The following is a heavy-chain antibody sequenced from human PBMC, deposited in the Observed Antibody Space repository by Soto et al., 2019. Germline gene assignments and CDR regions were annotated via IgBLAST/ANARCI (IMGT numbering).Heavy chain of an antibody. Sequence: QVQLQQWGAGLLKPSETLSLTCAVYGGSFSGYYWSWIRQPPGKGLEWIGEINHSGSTNYNPSLKSRVTIAVDTSKNQFSLKLSSVTAADTAVYYCARVGDTEGALDYWGQGTLVTVSS. CDR1: GGSFSGYY. J-gene: IGHJ4*02. D-gene: IGHD2-21*01. CDR3: ARVGDTEGALDY. CDR2: INHSGST. V-gene: IGHV4-34*01.